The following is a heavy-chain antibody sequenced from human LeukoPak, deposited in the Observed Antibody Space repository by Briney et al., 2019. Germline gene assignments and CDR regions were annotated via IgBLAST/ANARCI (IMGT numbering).Heavy chain of an antibody. CDR3: AKDDNYIRFLS. Sequence: LSGGSLRLSCEASGFTFDDYGMSWVRQAPGKGLEWVSGINWNGGRTDYADSVKGRFTISRDNAKNSLYLQMNSLRAEDTAVYYCAKDDNYIRFLSWGQGTLVTVSS. CDR1: GFTFDDYG. J-gene: IGHJ5*02. V-gene: IGHV3-20*04. D-gene: IGHD3-16*01. CDR2: INWNGGRT.